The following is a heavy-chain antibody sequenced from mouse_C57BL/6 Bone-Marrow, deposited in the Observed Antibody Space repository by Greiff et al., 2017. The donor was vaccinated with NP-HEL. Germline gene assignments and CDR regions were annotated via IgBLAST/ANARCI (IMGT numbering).Heavy chain of an antibody. D-gene: IGHD1-1*02. CDR1: GYAFTNYL. CDR3: ARAVWYALDY. Sequence: QVQLQQSGAELVRPGTSVKVSCKASGYAFTNYLIEWVKQRPGQGLEWIGVINPGSGGTNYNENVKGKSTLTADKSSSTAYMQRSSLTSEDSAVYLCARAVWYALDYWGQGTTLTVSS. J-gene: IGHJ2*01. V-gene: IGHV1-54*01. CDR2: INPGSGGT.